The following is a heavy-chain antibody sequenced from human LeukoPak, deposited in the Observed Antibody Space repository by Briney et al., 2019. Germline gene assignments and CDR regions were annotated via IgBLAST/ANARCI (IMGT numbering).Heavy chain of an antibody. CDR1: GGSISSYY. J-gene: IGHJ6*02. V-gene: IGHV4-4*07. Sequence: SETLSLTCTVSGGSISSYYWSWIRQPAGKGLEWIGRIYTSGSTNYNPPLKSRVTMSVDTSKNQFSLKLSSVTAADTAVYYCARDRVLQLLYKPPYYYYGMDVWGQGTTVTVSS. CDR3: ARDRVLQLLYKPPYYYYGMDV. CDR2: IYTSGST. D-gene: IGHD2-2*01.